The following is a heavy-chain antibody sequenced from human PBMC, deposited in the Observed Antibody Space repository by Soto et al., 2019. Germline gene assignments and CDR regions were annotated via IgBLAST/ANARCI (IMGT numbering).Heavy chain of an antibody. CDR3: ARDLSENDPNSYYYYGMDV. V-gene: IGHV3-33*01. Sequence: GGSLRLSCAASGFTFSSYGMHWVRQAPGKGLEWVAVIWYDGSNKYYADSVKGRFTISRDNSKNTLYLQMNSLRAEDTAVYYCARDLSENDPNSYYYYGMDVWGQGTTVTVSS. J-gene: IGHJ6*02. D-gene: IGHD1-1*01. CDR1: GFTFSSYG. CDR2: IWYDGSNK.